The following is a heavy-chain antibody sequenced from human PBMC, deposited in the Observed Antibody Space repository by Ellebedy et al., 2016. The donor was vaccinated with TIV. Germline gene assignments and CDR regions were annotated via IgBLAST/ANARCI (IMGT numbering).Heavy chain of an antibody. V-gene: IGHV3-15*01. D-gene: IGHD6-19*01. CDR3: TTGLSVTVAGDFDY. Sequence: GESLKISXAASGFTFSNAWMNWVRQAPGKGLEWVGRIKSKTDGGTTDYAAPVKGRFTISRDDSKNTLYLQMNSLKTEDTAVFYCTTGLSVTVAGDFDYWGQGTLVTVSS. J-gene: IGHJ4*02. CDR2: IKSKTDGGTT. CDR1: GFTFSNAW.